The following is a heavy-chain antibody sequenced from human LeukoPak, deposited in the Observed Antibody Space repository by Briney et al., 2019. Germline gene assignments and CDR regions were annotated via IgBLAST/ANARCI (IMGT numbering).Heavy chain of an antibody. Sequence: SETLYLTCAVYGGSLSGYYWSWIRQPPGKGLEWIGEINHSGSTNYNPSLKSRVTISVDTSKNQFSLNLSSVTAADTAVYYCARVPYCSGGSCNYYYYYGMDVWGQGTTVTVSS. CDR2: INHSGST. D-gene: IGHD2-15*01. CDR3: ARVPYCSGGSCNYYYYYGMDV. J-gene: IGHJ6*02. CDR1: GGSLSGYY. V-gene: IGHV4-34*01.